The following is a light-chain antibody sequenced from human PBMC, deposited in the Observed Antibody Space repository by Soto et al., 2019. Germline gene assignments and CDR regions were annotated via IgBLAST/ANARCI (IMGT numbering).Light chain of an antibody. CDR3: QQYNNCSPIT. Sequence: EIVMTQSPATLSVSPGERATLSCRASQSVSGNLAWYQQKPGQAPRLLIYAASTRATGIPARFSGSGSGTEVTLTISSLQSEDVAVYYCQQYNNCSPITFGPGTKVDIK. J-gene: IGKJ3*01. CDR1: QSVSGN. CDR2: AAS. V-gene: IGKV3-15*01.